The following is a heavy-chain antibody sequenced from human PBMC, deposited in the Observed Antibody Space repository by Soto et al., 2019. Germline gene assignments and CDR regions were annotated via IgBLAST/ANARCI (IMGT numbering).Heavy chain of an antibody. CDR2: IYFNGNT. CDR3: ASQGSY. CDR1: GVSISDTSYY. J-gene: IGHJ4*02. Sequence: QLQLQESGPGLVKPSETLSLTCTVSGVSISDTSYYWGWIRQPPGKGLEWIGTIYFNGNTFYNPSLKSRLTISVDTSSNQFSLRLTSVTAADTAVYYCASQGSYWGQGTLVAVSS. V-gene: IGHV4-39*01.